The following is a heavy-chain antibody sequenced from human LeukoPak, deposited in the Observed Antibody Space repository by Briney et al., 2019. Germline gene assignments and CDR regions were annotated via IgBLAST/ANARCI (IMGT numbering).Heavy chain of an antibody. V-gene: IGHV3-66*01. J-gene: IGHJ3*02. CDR3: ARVGSGSYFRAFDI. D-gene: IGHD1-26*01. CDR2: IYSGDST. CDR1: GFTVSSNY. Sequence: GGSLRLSCAASGFTVSSNYMSWIRQAPGKGLEWVSVIYSGDSTYYADSVKGRFSISRDNSKNTLYLQMNSLRAEDTALYYCARVGSGSYFRAFDIWGQGTKVTVSS.